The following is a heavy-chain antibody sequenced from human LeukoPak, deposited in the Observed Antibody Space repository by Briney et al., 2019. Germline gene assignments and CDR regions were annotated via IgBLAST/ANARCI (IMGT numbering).Heavy chain of an antibody. D-gene: IGHD4-23*01. Sequence: ASVKVSCKASGGTFSSYAISWVRQAPGQGLEWMGRINPNSGGTNYAQKFQGRVTMTRDTSISTAYMELSRLRSDDTAVYYCARDLMVVTRGLSAEYFQHWGQGTLVTVSS. CDR2: INPNSGGT. J-gene: IGHJ1*01. CDR3: ARDLMVVTRGLSAEYFQH. V-gene: IGHV1-2*06. CDR1: GGTFSSYA.